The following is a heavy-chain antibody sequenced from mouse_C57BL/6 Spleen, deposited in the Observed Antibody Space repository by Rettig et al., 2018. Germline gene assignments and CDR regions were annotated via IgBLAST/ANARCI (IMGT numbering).Heavy chain of an antibody. CDR2: INPNNGGT. Sequence: LQQSGPELVKPGASVKISCKASGYTFTDYYMNWVKQSHGKSLEWIGDINPNNGGTSYNQKFKGKATLTVDKSSSTAYMELRSLTSEDSAVYYCARSSTVVAPYAMDYWGQGTSVTVSS. V-gene: IGHV1-26*01. J-gene: IGHJ4*01. CDR3: ARSSTVVAPYAMDY. CDR1: GYTFTDYY. D-gene: IGHD1-1*01.